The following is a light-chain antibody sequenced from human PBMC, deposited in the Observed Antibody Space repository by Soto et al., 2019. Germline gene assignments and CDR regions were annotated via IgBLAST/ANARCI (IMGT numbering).Light chain of an antibody. V-gene: IGLV2-14*03. Sequence: QSVLTQPASVSGSPGQSITISCTGATSDVGGYNYVSWYQHHPGEAPKLIIYNVNDRPSGVSDRCSASKSGNTASLTISGLQAEDEGDYYCSSYTSSITQVLFGGGTKLTVL. CDR3: SSYTSSITQVL. CDR2: NVN. J-gene: IGLJ2*01. CDR1: TSDVGGYNY.